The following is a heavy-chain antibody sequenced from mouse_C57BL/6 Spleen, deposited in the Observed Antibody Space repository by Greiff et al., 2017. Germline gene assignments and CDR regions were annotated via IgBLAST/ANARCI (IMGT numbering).Heavy chain of an antibody. D-gene: IGHD2-14*01. V-gene: IGHV14-4*01. CDR2: IDPENGDT. Sequence: EVQLQQSGAELVRPGASVKLSCTASGFNIKDDYMHWVKQRPEPGLEWIGWIDPENGDTEYASKFQGKATITADTSSNTAYLQLSSLTSEDTAVYYCTTSDIGLWGQGTTLTVSS. CDR3: TTSDIGL. CDR1: GFNIKDDY. J-gene: IGHJ2*01.